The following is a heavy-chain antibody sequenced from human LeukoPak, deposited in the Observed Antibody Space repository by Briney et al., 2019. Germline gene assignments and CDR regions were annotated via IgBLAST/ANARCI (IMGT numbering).Heavy chain of an antibody. J-gene: IGHJ4*02. Sequence: SGTLSLTCAVSGGSISSSNWWSWVRQPPGKGLEWIGEIYHSGSTNYNPSLKSRVTISVDKSKNQFSLKLSSVTAADTAVYYCARGNDLTGYYRARDYFDYWGQGTLVTVSS. D-gene: IGHD3-9*01. CDR2: IYHSGST. V-gene: IGHV4-4*02. CDR1: GGSISSSNW. CDR3: ARGNDLTGYYRARDYFDY.